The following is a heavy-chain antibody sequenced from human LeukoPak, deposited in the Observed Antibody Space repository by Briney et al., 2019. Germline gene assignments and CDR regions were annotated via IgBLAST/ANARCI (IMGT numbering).Heavy chain of an antibody. Sequence: GESLKISCKGSGYSFTTYWIGWVRQLPGKGLEWMGIIYPGDSDTRYSPSFQGQVTISADKSISTAYLQWSSLKASDTAMYYCATPYTTSSIAYWGQGTLVTVSS. J-gene: IGHJ4*02. CDR3: ATPYTTSSIAY. CDR1: GYSFTTYW. V-gene: IGHV5-51*01. D-gene: IGHD6-6*01. CDR2: IYPGDSDT.